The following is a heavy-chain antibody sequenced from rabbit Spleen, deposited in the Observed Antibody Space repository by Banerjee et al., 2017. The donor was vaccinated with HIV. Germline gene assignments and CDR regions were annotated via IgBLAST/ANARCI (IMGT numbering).Heavy chain of an antibody. V-gene: IGHV1S40*01. CDR2: IYGGSRTST. CDR3: ARVSESSGWGEDL. CDR1: GFSFSSNYY. D-gene: IGHD4-1*01. J-gene: IGHJ4*01. Sequence: QSLEESGGDLVKPGASLTLTCTASGFSFSSNYYMCWVRQAPGKGLEWIACIYGGSRTSTYYASWAKGRFTVSKTSSTTVTLQMTSLTAADTATYFCARVSESSGWGEDLWGPGTLVTVS.